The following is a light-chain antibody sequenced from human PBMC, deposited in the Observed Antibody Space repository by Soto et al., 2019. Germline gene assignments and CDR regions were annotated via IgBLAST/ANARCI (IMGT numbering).Light chain of an antibody. CDR2: LNNDGSH. Sequence: QLVLTQSPSASASLGASVKLTCTLSSGHSSYAIAWHQMQPGQGPRYLMDLNNDGSHTKGDGIPDRFSGSSSGAERYLIISLLPSEDEADYYCQNWGTGVQVFGGGTKLTVL. CDR3: QNWGTGVQV. J-gene: IGLJ2*01. V-gene: IGLV4-69*01. CDR1: SGHSSYA.